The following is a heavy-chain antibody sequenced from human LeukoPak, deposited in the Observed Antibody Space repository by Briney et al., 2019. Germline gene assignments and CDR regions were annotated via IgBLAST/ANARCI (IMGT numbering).Heavy chain of an antibody. J-gene: IGHJ4*02. Sequence: PSETLSLTCTVPGGSISSYYWSWIRQPPGKGLEWIGYNSGSTNYNPSLKSRVTISVDTSKNQFSLKLSSVTAADTAVYYCATSEYLGFSRASYFDYWGQGTLVTVSS. V-gene: IGHV4-59*01. CDR2: NSGST. D-gene: IGHD1/OR15-1a*01. CDR1: GGSISSYY. CDR3: ATSEYLGFSRASYFDY.